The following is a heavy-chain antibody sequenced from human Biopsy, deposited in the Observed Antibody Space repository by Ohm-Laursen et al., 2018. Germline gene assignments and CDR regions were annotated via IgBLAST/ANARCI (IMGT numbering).Heavy chain of an antibody. Sequence: SLRLSCTASGFTFSNYEMNWVRQAPGKGLEWVSYISSSNTLYYADSVKGRFTISRDNAQNSLYLQMNSLRVEDTAVYYCARWDYWGQGTLVTVSS. J-gene: IGHJ4*02. V-gene: IGHV3-48*03. CDR1: GFTFSNYE. CDR2: ISSSNTL. CDR3: ARWDY.